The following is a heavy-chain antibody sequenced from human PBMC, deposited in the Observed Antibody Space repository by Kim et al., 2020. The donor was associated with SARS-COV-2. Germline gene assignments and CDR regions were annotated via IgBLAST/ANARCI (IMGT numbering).Heavy chain of an antibody. CDR2: IYYSGST. V-gene: IGHV4-31*03. CDR1: GGSISSGGYY. Sequence: SETLSLTCTVSGGSISSGGYYWSWIRQHPGKGLEWIGYIYYSGSTYYNPSLKSRVTISVDTSKNQFSLKLSSVTAADTAVYYCARAHRTFFGVVEYVDVWGQGTTVTVSS. J-gene: IGHJ6*02. D-gene: IGHD3-3*01. CDR3: ARAHRTFFGVVEYVDV.